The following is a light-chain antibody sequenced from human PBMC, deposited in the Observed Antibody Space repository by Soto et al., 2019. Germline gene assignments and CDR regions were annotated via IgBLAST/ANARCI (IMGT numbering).Light chain of an antibody. J-gene: IGLJ1*01. V-gene: IGLV1-44*01. CDR1: SSNIGSNT. CDR3: AVWDDSLNGYV. CDR2: SND. Sequence: QSVLTQPPSASGTPGQRVTIYCFGSSSNIGSNTVNWYRQLPGTAPKLLIYSNDQRPSGVPDRLSGSKSGTSASLAISGLQSEDEAEYYCAVWDDSLNGYVFGTGTKLTVL.